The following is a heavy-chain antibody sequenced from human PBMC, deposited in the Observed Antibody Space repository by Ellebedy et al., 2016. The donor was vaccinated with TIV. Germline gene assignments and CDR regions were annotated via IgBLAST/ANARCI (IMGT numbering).Heavy chain of an antibody. J-gene: IGHJ2*01. D-gene: IGHD3-16*01. CDR3: ARLPRPPLSLNWYFDL. Sequence: GESLKISCKGSGSSFTNDWIGWVRQMPGKGLELMGIINPADSETRYSPPFQGQVTISADKSISTAYLQWSSLKASDTAMYYCARLPRPPLSLNWYFDLWGRGTLVTVSS. CDR2: INPADSET. CDR1: GSSFTNDW. V-gene: IGHV5-51*01.